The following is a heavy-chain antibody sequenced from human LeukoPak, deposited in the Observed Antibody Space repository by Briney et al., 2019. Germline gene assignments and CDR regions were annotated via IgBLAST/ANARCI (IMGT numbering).Heavy chain of an antibody. CDR3: ATSSRYGDYVGTDY. J-gene: IGHJ4*02. D-gene: IGHD4-17*01. CDR2: ISYDGSNK. Sequence: PGRSLRLSCAASGFTFSSYGMHWVRQAPGKWLEWVAVISYDGSNKYYADSVKGRFTISRDNSKNTLYLQMNSLRAEDTAVYYCATSSRYGDYVGTDYWGQGTLVTVSS. V-gene: IGHV3-30*03. CDR1: GFTFSSYG.